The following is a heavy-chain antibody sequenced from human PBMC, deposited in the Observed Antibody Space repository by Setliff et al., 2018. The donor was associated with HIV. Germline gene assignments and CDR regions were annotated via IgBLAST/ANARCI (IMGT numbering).Heavy chain of an antibody. CDR1: GYTFTSYG. D-gene: IGHD6-19*01. CDR2: ISAYNGNT. V-gene: IGHV1-18*01. J-gene: IGHJ4*02. Sequence: GASVKVSCKASGYTFTSYGISWVRQAPGQGLEWMGWISAYNGNTNYAQKLQGRVTMTTDTSTSTAYMELRSLRSDDTDVYYCARDTPSYSSGWYVTPNFDYWGQGTLVTVS. CDR3: ARDTPSYSSGWYVTPNFDY.